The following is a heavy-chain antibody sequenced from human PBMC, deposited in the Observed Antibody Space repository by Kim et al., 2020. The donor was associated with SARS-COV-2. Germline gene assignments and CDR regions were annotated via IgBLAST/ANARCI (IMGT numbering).Heavy chain of an antibody. CDR2: ISYDGSNK. Sequence: GGSLRLSCAASGFTFSSYGMHWVRQAPGKGLEWVAVISYDGSNKYYADSVKGRFTISRDNSKNTLYLQMNSLRAEDTAVYYCARQGQGGDLYDAFDIWGHGTMVTVSA. CDR3: ARQGQGGDLYDAFDI. J-gene: IGHJ3*02. CDR1: GFTFSSYG. V-gene: IGHV3-33*05. D-gene: IGHD2-21*02.